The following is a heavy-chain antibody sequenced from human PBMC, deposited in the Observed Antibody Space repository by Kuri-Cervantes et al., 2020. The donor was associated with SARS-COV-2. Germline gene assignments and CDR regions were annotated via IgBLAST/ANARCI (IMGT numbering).Heavy chain of an antibody. D-gene: IGHD2-8*01. CDR2: IFHTGNT. CDR1: DYSISSAYY. Sequence: SQTLSLTCVVSDYSISSAYYWGWIRQPPGKGLEWIGNIFHTGNTYYNPSLKSRVTISVDTSKNQFSLKLSSVTAADTAVYYCARHRMADAFDIWGQGTMVTVSS. J-gene: IGHJ3*02. V-gene: IGHV4-38-2*01. CDR3: ARHRMADAFDI.